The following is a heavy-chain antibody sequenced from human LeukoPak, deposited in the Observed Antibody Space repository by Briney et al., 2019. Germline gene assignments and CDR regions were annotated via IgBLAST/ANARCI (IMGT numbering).Heavy chain of an antibody. CDR1: GFTFSSYA. V-gene: IGHV3-23*01. D-gene: IGHD3-10*01. CDR3: AKDWGYGSGSSRDY. J-gene: IGHJ4*02. CDR2: ISGSGGST. Sequence: GGSLRLSCAASGFTFSSYAMSWVRQAPGKGLEWVSAISGSGGSTYYAESVKGRFTISRDSSKNTLYRQMNSLRAEDTAVYYCAKDWGYGSGSSRDYWGQGTLVTVSS.